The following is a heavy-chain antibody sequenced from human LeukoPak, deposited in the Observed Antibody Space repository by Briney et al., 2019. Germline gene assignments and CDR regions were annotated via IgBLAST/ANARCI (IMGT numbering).Heavy chain of an antibody. CDR3: ARGETVAGLFDY. CDR1: GFTVSRNY. J-gene: IGHJ4*02. D-gene: IGHD6-19*01. Sequence: GGPLRLSCAASGFTVSRNYMSWVRQAPGKGLEWVSFIYTGGSTYYAESVKGRFTISRDTSQNTLYLQMNSLRAEDTAVYYCARGETVAGLFDYWGQGTLVTVSS. V-gene: IGHV3-66*02. CDR2: IYTGGST.